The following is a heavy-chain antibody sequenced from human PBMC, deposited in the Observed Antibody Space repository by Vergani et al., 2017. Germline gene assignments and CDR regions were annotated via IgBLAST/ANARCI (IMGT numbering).Heavy chain of an antibody. D-gene: IGHD1-26*01. J-gene: IGHJ4*02. Sequence: QVQLVQSGAEVKKPGASVKASCKASGYTFTSYGISWVRQAPGQGLEWMGRIIPIFGTANYAQKFQGRVTITADESTSTAYMELSSLRSEDTAVYYCAREMSGSYTPFQPHSFDYWGQGTLVTVSS. V-gene: IGHV1-69*13. CDR3: AREMSGSYTPFQPHSFDY. CDR2: IIPIFGTA. CDR1: GYTFTSYG.